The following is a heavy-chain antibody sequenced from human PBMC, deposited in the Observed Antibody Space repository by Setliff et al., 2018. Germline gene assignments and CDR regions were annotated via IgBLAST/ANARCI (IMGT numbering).Heavy chain of an antibody. V-gene: IGHV4-4*02. CDR3: ARGGGRYHSDL. J-gene: IGHJ5*02. CDR1: GASINSLTW. CDR2: IYHNGNTDFIPSV. Sequence: PSETLSLTCAVSGASINSLTWWSWVRQPPGKGLEWIGEIYHNGNTDFIPSVHYNPSLKSRVTISVDKSKNQFFLKLPSVPAAATAVYHCARGGGRYHSDLWGQGTLGTVSS. D-gene: IGHD1-26*01.